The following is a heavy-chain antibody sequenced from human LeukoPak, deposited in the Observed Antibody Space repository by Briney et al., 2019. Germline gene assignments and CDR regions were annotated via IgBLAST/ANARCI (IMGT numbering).Heavy chain of an antibody. CDR2: INAYNGNT. Sequence: ASVKVSCKASGYTFSSYGFSWVRQAPGEGLEWMGWINAYNGNTNYAQNLQGRVTMTTDTSTSTAYMELRSLRSDDTAVYYCARRQGTTLNFDYWGQGTLVTVSS. CDR3: ARRQGTTLNFDY. CDR1: GYTFSSYG. D-gene: IGHD1-1*01. V-gene: IGHV1-18*01. J-gene: IGHJ4*02.